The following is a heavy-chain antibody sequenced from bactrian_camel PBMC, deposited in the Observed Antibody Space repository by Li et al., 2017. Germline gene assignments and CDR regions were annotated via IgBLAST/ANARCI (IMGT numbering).Heavy chain of an antibody. D-gene: IGHD4*01. Sequence: VESGGTLTLSCTASGLTGRPLCMGWFRQVQGKGLEWVSSIYTGGGSAVYADSVKGRFTISKGNAKNTLYLQIDSLKPEDTAMYYCAAGDFTIAPMFRLVRGSYRYWGQGTQVTVS. CDR1: GLTGRPLC. CDR3: AAGDFTIAPMFRLVRGSYRY. CDR2: IYTGGGSA. J-gene: IGHJ4*01. V-gene: IGHV3S20*01.